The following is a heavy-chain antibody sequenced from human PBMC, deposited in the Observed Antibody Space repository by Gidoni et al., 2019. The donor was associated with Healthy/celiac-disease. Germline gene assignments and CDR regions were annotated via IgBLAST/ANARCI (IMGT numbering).Heavy chain of an antibody. CDR2: ISGSGGST. D-gene: IGHD1-26*01. CDR3: AKDTTPLVQWAGAGDY. Sequence: EVQLLESGGGLVQPGGSLRLSWAASGFTFSSYAMSWVRQAPGKGLEWVSAISGSGGSTYYADSVKGRFTISRDNSKNTLYLQMNSLRAEDTAVYYCAKDTTPLVQWAGAGDYWGQGTLVTVSS. V-gene: IGHV3-23*01. CDR1: GFTFSSYA. J-gene: IGHJ4*02.